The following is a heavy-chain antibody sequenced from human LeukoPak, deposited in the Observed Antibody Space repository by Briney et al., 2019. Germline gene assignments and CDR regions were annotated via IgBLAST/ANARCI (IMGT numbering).Heavy chain of an antibody. CDR3: ASPQWPVDTAMVNEDY. Sequence: GGSLRLSCAASGFTVSSNYMSWVRQAPGKGLEWVSVIYSGGSTYYADSVKGRFTISRDNSKNTLYLQMNSLRAEDTAVYYCASPQWPVDTAMVNEDYWGQGTLVTVSS. J-gene: IGHJ4*02. V-gene: IGHV3-66*01. CDR2: IYSGGST. D-gene: IGHD5-18*01. CDR1: GFTVSSNY.